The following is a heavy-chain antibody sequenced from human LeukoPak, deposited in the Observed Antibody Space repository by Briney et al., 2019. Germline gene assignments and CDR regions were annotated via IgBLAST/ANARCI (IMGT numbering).Heavy chain of an antibody. V-gene: IGHV1-46*01. CDR3: ARGHNRNYFGWGAGKNRGLDY. Sequence: GASVKVSCKASGYTFTSYYMHWVRQAPGQGLAWMGIINPSGGSTSYAQKFQGRVTMTRDTSTSTVYMELSSLRSDDTAVYYCARGHNRNYFGWGAGKNRGLDYWGQGTLVTVSS. D-gene: IGHD1-14*01. J-gene: IGHJ4*02. CDR2: INPSGGST. CDR1: GYTFTSYY.